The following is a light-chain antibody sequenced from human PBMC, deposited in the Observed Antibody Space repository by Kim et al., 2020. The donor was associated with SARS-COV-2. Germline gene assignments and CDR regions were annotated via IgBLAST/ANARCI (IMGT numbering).Light chain of an antibody. Sequence: GQRVTISCSGSSSNIGSNTVNWYQQLPGTAPKLLIYSNNQRLSGVPDRFSGSKSGTSASLAISGLQSEDEADYYCAAWDDSLNVVVFGGGTQLTVL. V-gene: IGLV1-44*01. CDR2: SNN. J-gene: IGLJ2*01. CDR1: SSNIGSNT. CDR3: AAWDDSLNVVV.